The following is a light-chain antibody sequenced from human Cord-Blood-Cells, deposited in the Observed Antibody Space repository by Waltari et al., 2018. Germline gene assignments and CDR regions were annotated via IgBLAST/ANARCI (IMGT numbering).Light chain of an antibody. V-gene: IGLV2-8*01. CDR2: EVS. J-gene: IGLJ2*01. CDR3: SSYAGSNNVV. CDR1: SSDAGGYNY. Sequence: QSALTQPPSASGSPGQSVTISCTGTSSDAGGYNYVSWYPQYPGKPPKLMIYEVSKRPSGVPDRFSGSKSGNTASLTVSGLQAEDEADYYCSSYAGSNNVVFGGGTKLTVL.